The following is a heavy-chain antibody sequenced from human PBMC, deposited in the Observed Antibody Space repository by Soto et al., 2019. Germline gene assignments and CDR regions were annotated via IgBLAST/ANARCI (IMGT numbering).Heavy chain of an antibody. CDR1: GGSISSYY. J-gene: IGHJ5*02. CDR2: IYYSGST. CDR3: ARHSLSYGSGSALFDP. D-gene: IGHD3-10*01. V-gene: IGHV4-59*08. Sequence: KPSETLSLTCTVSGGSISSYYWSWIRQPPGKGLEWIGYIYYSGSTNYNPSLKSRVTISVDTSKNQFSLKLSSVTAADTAVYYCARHSLSYGSGSALFDPWGQGTLVTVSS.